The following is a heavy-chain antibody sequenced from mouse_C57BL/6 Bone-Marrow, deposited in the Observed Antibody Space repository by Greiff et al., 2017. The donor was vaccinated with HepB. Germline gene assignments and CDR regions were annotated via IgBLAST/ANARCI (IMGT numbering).Heavy chain of an antibody. CDR1: GYTFTSYW. CDR2: IYPGNSDT. J-gene: IGHJ2*01. D-gene: IGHD1-1*01. V-gene: IGHV1-5*01. Sequence: EVQLQESGTVLARPGASVKMSCKTSGYTFTSYWMHWVKQRPGQGLEWIGAIYPGNSDTSYNQKFKGKAKLTAVTSASTAYMELSSLTNEDSAVYYCTRSVRYYGSSYEFYYFDYWGQGTTLTVSS. CDR3: TRSVRYYGSSYEFYYFDY.